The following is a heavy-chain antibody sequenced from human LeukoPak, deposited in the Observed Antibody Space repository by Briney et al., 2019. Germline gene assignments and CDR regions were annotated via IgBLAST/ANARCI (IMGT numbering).Heavy chain of an antibody. D-gene: IGHD5-12*01. V-gene: IGHV3-21*01. Sequence: PGGSLRLSCAASGFSFSSYSMNWVRQAPGKGLEWVSSITTSSSYIYYADSVKGRFTISRDNAKNSLYLQMNSLRAEDTAVYYCARLVHGYSGYDYARADYYYYYYMDVWGKGTTVTISS. J-gene: IGHJ6*03. CDR2: ITTSSSYI. CDR1: GFSFSSYS. CDR3: ARLVHGYSGYDYARADYYYYYYMDV.